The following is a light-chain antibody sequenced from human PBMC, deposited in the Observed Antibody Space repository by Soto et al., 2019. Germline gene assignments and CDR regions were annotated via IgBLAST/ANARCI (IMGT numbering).Light chain of an antibody. CDR1: QSISSW. V-gene: IGKV1-5*01. CDR3: QQYNNYWT. CDR2: DAS. Sequence: DIQMTQSPSTLSASVGVRVTITCRASQSISSWLAWYQQKPGKAPKLLIYDASSLESGVPSRFSGSGSATEFTLTISSLQPDDFATHYCQQYNNYWTFGQGTRVEIK. J-gene: IGKJ1*01.